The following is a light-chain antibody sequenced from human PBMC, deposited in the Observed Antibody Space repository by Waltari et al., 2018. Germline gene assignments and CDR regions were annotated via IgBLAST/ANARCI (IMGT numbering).Light chain of an antibody. J-gene: IGLJ3*02. CDR2: GST. Sequence: QSVLTQPPSVSGAPGQKVTISCTGSGSNIRAGYDVHWYQQLPRAAPNLLIYGSTSRPLGVPDRFFGSTSGTSASLAITGLQAEDEGDYYCQSYDTSLSVVFGGGTKLTVL. CDR1: GSNIRAGYD. V-gene: IGLV1-40*01. CDR3: QSYDTSLSVV.